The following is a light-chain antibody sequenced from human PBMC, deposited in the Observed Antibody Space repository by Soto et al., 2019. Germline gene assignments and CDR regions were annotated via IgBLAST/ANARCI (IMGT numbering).Light chain of an antibody. J-gene: IGLJ2*01. Sequence: QSVLTQPPSVSAAPGQKVTISCSGGTSNIGNNYVSWYQQLPGTAPKLLIYDNDKRPSGIPDRFSGSKSGTSATLGITGLQTGDEADYCCGTWDSSLSAVVFAGGTKLTVL. CDR1: TSNIGNNY. CDR3: GTWDSSLSAVV. V-gene: IGLV1-51*01. CDR2: DND.